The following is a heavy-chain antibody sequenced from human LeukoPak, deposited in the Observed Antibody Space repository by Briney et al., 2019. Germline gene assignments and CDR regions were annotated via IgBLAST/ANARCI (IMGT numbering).Heavy chain of an antibody. D-gene: IGHD6-6*01. CDR1: GGSINRVGYF. J-gene: IGHJ4*02. CDR2: IYQSGGT. CDR3: ARGVEASTSSAEF. Sequence: SQTLSLTCTVSGGSINRVGYFWSWIRQPPGKGLEWIGYIYQSGGTYYNPSLKSRVSISVDLSNNQFSLRLSFVTAADTAVYYCARGVEASTSSAEFWGQGTLVTVSS. V-gene: IGHV4-30-2*01.